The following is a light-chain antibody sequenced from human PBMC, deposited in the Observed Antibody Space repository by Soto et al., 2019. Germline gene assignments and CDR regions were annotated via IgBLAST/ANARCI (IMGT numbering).Light chain of an antibody. Sequence: QSVLTQPPSASGTPGQRVTISCSGSSSNIGSNYVYWYQQVPGTAPKLLIYSNDQRPSGVPDRFSGSSSGTSASLAISGLRSEDEADCYCATWDDSLVFGGGTQLTVL. CDR3: ATWDDSLV. J-gene: IGLJ2*01. CDR2: SND. CDR1: SSNIGSNY. V-gene: IGLV1-47*02.